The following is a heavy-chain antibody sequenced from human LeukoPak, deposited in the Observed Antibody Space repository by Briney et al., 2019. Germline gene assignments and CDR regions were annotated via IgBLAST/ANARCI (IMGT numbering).Heavy chain of an antibody. J-gene: IGHJ4*02. CDR3: ASTRNYYGSGPFRLDYFDY. CDR2: INHSGST. V-gene: IGHV4-34*01. D-gene: IGHD3-10*01. CDR1: GGSFGGYY. Sequence: SETLSLTCAVYGGSFGGYYWSWIRQPPGKGLEWIGEINHSGSTNYNPSLKSRVTISVDTSKNQFSLKLSSVTAADTAVYYCASTRNYYGSGPFRLDYFDYWGQGTLVTVSS.